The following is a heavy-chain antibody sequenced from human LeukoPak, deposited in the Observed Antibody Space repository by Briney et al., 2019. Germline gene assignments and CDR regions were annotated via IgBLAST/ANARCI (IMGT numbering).Heavy chain of an antibody. Sequence: SETLSLTCTVSGGSISRGTYYWSWIRQPAGKGLEWIGRIHISGSTNYNPSLKSRVTISVDTSKKQFSLKLSSVTAADTAVYYCARLRYYGSGSYPMTGNWFDPWGQGTLVSVSS. CDR3: ARLRYYGSGSYPMTGNWFDP. D-gene: IGHD3-10*01. V-gene: IGHV4-61*02. CDR2: IHISGST. CDR1: GGSISRGTYY. J-gene: IGHJ5*02.